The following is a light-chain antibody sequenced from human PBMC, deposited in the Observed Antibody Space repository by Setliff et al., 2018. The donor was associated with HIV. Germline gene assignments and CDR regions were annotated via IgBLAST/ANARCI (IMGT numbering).Light chain of an antibody. CDR1: SRDVGYYDY. Sequence: QSALTQPRSVSGSPGQSVTISCTGTSRDVGYYDYVSWYQHHPGKAPKLMIYDVTKRPSGVPDRFSGSKSGNTASLTISGLQAEDEADYYCCSYAGSYTLVIFGGGTKVTVL. J-gene: IGLJ2*01. V-gene: IGLV2-11*01. CDR2: DVT. CDR3: CSYAGSYTLVI.